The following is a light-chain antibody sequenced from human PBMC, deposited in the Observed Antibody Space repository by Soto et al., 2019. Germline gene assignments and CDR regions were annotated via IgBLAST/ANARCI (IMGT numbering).Light chain of an antibody. V-gene: IGLV1-40*01. CDR3: QSYDSSLSVLYV. J-gene: IGLJ1*01. CDR1: TSNIGAGYE. CDR2: GNT. Sequence: QSVLPQPPSVAGAPGQRVTISRTWITSNIGAGYEVHWFQQLPATAPKHRIYGNTNRPSGVPDRFSGSKSDTSAFLAITGLQPEDEAEYYCQSYDSSLSVLYVFGTGTKVTVL.